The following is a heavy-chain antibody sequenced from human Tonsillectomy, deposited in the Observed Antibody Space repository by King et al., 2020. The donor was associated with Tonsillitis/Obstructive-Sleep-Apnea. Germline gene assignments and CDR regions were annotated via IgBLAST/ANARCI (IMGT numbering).Heavy chain of an antibody. V-gene: IGHV4-59*08. CDR2: IYYSGST. D-gene: IGHD6-19*01. CDR1: GGSISSYY. Sequence: VQLQESGPGLVKPSETLSLTCTVSGGSISSYYWSWIRQPPGKGLEWIGYIYYSGSTNYNPSLKSRVTISVDTSKNQFSLKLSPVTAADTAVYYCARSGGEGQWLVIDYWGQGTLVTVSS. J-gene: IGHJ4*02. CDR3: ARSGGEGQWLVIDY.